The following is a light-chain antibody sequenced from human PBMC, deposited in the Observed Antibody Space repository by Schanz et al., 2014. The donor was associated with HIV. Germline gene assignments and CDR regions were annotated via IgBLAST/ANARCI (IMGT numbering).Light chain of an antibody. V-gene: IGKV2-29*02. CDR1: QSLLHSNGYNY. Sequence: DVVMPQSPLSLPVTLGQPASISCRSSQSLLHSNGYNYLSWYLQKPGQSPQLLIYEVSSRFSGVPDRFSGSGSGTDFTLKISRVEAEDVGIYYCMQGIHLPWTFGQGTKVEIK. CDR2: EVS. CDR3: MQGIHLPWT. J-gene: IGKJ1*01.